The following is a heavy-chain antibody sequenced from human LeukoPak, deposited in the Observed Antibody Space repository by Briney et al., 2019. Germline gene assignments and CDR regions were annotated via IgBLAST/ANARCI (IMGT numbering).Heavy chain of an antibody. CDR3: ARGNILSGYCFDF. Sequence: SETLSLTCTVSGGSISSSSYYWGWIRQPPGKGLEWIGEIHYTGGTSYNPSLKSRATISIDTSKNQLSLKLSSVTAADTAVYYCARGNILSGYCFDFWGQGALVTVSS. CDR1: GGSISSSSYY. V-gene: IGHV4-39*07. D-gene: IGHD3-9*01. CDR2: IHYTGGT. J-gene: IGHJ4*02.